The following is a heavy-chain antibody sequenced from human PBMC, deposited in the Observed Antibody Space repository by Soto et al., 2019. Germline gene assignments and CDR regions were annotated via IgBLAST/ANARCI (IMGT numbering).Heavy chain of an antibody. Sequence: GGSLRLSCAASGLTFRNYGMHWVRRAPGKGLEWVAVISYDGSNKYYADSVKGRFTISRDNSKNTLYLQMTSLRVGDTAVYYCARDPKRIYGHLDYWGQGTLVTVSS. D-gene: IGHD3-10*01. CDR2: ISYDGSNK. J-gene: IGHJ4*02. CDR3: ARDPKRIYGHLDY. CDR1: GLTFRNYG. V-gene: IGHV3-30*03.